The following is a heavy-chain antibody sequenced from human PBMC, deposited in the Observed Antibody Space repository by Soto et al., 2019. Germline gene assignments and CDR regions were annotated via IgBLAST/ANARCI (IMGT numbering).Heavy chain of an antibody. D-gene: IGHD6-13*01. CDR1: GGSISSYY. Sequence: SETLSLTCTVSGGSISSYYWSWIRQPPGKGLEWIGYIYYSGSTNYNPSLKSRVTISVDTSKNQFSLKLSSVTAADTAVYYCARQQLLRYYYYYGMDVWGQGTTVTVSS. J-gene: IGHJ6*02. CDR2: IYYSGST. CDR3: ARQQLLRYYYYYGMDV. V-gene: IGHV4-59*01.